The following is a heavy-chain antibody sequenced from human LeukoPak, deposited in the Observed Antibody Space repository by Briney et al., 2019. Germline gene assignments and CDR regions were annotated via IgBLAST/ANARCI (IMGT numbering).Heavy chain of an antibody. Sequence: GGSLRLSCEASAFTFSSYAMSWVRQAAGKGLGWVSSICGGGSRTNYADSVQGRFTISRDNSKSTLYLEIISLRAEDTAVYYCAKDLAGHYARYFDLWGSGTLVTVSS. CDR1: AFTFSSYA. CDR3: AKDLAGHYARYFDL. CDR2: ICGGGSRT. D-gene: IGHD4-17*01. J-gene: IGHJ2*01. V-gene: IGHV3-23*01.